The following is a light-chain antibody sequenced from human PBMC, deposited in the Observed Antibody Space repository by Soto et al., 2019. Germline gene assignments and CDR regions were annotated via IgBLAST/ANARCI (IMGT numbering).Light chain of an antibody. V-gene: IGKV3-20*01. CDR3: QHYGTSLYT. Sequence: DIVLTQSPGTLSLSPGERATLSCRASQIISSTYLGWYQQKPGQAPMLLIYGASSRATGIPDRFSGSGSGTDFTLTISRLEPEDCAVYYCQHYGTSLYTFGQGTKLEIK. CDR2: GAS. CDR1: QIISSTY. J-gene: IGKJ2*01.